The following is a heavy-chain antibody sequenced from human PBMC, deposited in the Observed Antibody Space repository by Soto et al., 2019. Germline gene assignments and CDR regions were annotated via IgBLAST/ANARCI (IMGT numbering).Heavy chain of an antibody. V-gene: IGHV1-18*01. J-gene: IGHJ4*02. CDR3: AISQLRYFDWLLRPDDY. Sequence: ASVKVSCKASGYTFTSYGISWVRQAPGQGLEWMGWISAYNGNTNYAQKLQGRVTMTTDTSTSTAYMELRSLGSDDTAVYYCAISQLRYFDWLLRPDDYWGQGTLVTVSS. CDR1: GYTFTSYG. CDR2: ISAYNGNT. D-gene: IGHD3-9*01.